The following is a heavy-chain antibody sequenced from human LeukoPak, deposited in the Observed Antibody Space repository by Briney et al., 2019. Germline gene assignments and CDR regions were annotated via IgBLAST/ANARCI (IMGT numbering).Heavy chain of an antibody. CDR3: ARVASPSRYVVVPVSVIDY. J-gene: IGHJ4*02. CDR1: GFTFSSYS. CDR2: ISSSSYI. D-gene: IGHD2-2*01. V-gene: IGHV3-21*01. Sequence: GGSLRLSCAVSGFTFSSYSMNWVRQAPGKGLEWVSSISSSSYIYYADSVKGRFTISRDNAKNSLYLQMNSLRAEDTAVYYCARVASPSRYVVVPVSVIDYWGQGTLVTVSS.